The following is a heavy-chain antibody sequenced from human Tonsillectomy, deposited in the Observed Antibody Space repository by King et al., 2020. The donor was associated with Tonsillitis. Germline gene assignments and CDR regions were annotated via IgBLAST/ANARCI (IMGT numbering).Heavy chain of an antibody. CDR3: ARDTDQIDHYFDY. Sequence: VQLVQSGGGVVQPGRSLRLSCAASGFTFSSYAMHWVRQAPGKGLEWVAVISYDGSNKYYADSVKGRFTISRDNSKNTLYLQMNSLRAEDTAVYYCARDTDQIDHYFDYWGQGTLVTVSS. CDR1: GFTFSSYA. D-gene: IGHD2/OR15-2a*01. J-gene: IGHJ4*02. V-gene: IGHV3-30*04. CDR2: ISYDGSNK.